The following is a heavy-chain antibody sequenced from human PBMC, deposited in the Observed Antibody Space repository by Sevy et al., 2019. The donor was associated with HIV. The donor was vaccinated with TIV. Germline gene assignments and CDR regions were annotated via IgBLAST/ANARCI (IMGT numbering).Heavy chain of an antibody. J-gene: IGHJ4*02. CDR1: GYTFTGYY. CDR2: INPNSGGT. CDR3: ARDIVVVPAGGGGDY. D-gene: IGHD2-2*01. Sequence: ASLKVSCKASGYTFTGYYMHWVRQAPGQGLEWMGWINPNSGGTNYAQKFQGRVTMTRDTSISTAYMELSRLRSDDTAVYYCARDIVVVPAGGGGDYWGQGTLVTVSS. V-gene: IGHV1-2*02.